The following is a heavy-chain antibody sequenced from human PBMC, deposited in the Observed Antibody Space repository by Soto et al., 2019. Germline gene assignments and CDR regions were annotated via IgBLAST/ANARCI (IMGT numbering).Heavy chain of an antibody. D-gene: IGHD1-1*01. CDR3: ARQGRQTRTIDY. V-gene: IGHV4-39*01. CDR2: IYYSGST. J-gene: IGHJ4*02. Sequence: QLQLQESGPGLVKPSETLSLTCTVSGGSISSSSYYWGWIRQPPGKGLEWIGSIYYSGSTYYNPSLKSRVTISVDTSKNQFSLKLSSVTAADTAVYYCARQGRQTRTIDYWGQGTLVTVSS. CDR1: GGSISSSSYY.